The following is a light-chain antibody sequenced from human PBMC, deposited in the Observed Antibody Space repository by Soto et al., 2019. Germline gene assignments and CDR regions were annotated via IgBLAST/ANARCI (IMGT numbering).Light chain of an antibody. V-gene: IGLV3-9*01. CDR1: TSNIGSNS. CDR3: QVWDSFTYV. CDR2: RDT. J-gene: IGLJ1*01. Sequence: VVTQPPSASGTPGQRVTISCSGRTSNIGSNSVNWYQHLPGTAPVLVIYRDTNRPSGIPERISGSNSGNTATLTISRAQAGDEADYYCQVWDSFTYVFGTGTKVTVL.